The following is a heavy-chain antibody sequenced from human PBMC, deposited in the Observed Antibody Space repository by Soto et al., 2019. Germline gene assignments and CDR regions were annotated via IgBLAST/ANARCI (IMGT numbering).Heavy chain of an antibody. CDR1: GYSISSGYY. Sequence: PSETLSLTCAVSGYSISSGYYWGGIRQPPGKGLEWIGSIYHSGSTYYTPSPKSRVTISVDTPKNQFSLKLSSVTAADTAVYYCARVPGLVGGVSFDYWGQGTLVTVSS. J-gene: IGHJ4*02. V-gene: IGHV4-38-2*01. CDR3: ARVPGLVGGVSFDY. D-gene: IGHD2-8*02. CDR2: IYHSGST.